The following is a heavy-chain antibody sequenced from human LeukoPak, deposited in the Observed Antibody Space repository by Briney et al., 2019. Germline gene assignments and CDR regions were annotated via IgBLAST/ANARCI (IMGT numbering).Heavy chain of an antibody. CDR1: GDSVSSNSAA. CDR3: ARXVXXRXDY. D-gene: IGHD6-19*01. CDR2: TYYRSKWYN. J-gene: IGHJ4*02. V-gene: IGHV6-1*01. Sequence: SQTLSLTCAISGDSVSSNSAAWNWIRQSPSRGLEWLGRTYYRSKWYNDYAVSVKSRITINPDTSKNQFSLRLSSVTAADTAIYYXARXVXXRXDYWGQGTXVTVSS.